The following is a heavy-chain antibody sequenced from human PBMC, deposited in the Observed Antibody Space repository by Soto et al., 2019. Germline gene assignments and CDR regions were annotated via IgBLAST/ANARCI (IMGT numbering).Heavy chain of an antibody. Sequence: QEQLQQWGAGLLKPSETLSLTCAVYGGFVSSGNYYWSWVRQPPGKGLEWIGEMSHSGGTHFNPSLKSRVTISVDTSKNQFSLKMSSVTAADMALYYCARVERGTATTVVDAFDIWGPGTMVTVSS. CDR1: GGFVSSGNYY. J-gene: IGHJ3*02. CDR3: ARVERGTATTVVDAFDI. CDR2: MSHSGGT. V-gene: IGHV4-34*01. D-gene: IGHD1-1*01.